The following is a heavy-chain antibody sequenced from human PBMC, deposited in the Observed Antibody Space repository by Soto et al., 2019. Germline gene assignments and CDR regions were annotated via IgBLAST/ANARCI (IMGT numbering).Heavy chain of an antibody. CDR1: GFTFSSYG. Sequence: ESGGGLVQPGGSLRLSCAASGFTFSSYGMNWVRQAPGKGLAWVSYISSSSATIQYADSVKGRFTISRDNAKSSLYLQMNSLRDEDTAVFYCARGGAARPDYWGQGTLVTVSS. V-gene: IGHV3-48*02. J-gene: IGHJ4*02. CDR3: ARGGAARPDY. CDR2: ISSSSATI. D-gene: IGHD6-6*01.